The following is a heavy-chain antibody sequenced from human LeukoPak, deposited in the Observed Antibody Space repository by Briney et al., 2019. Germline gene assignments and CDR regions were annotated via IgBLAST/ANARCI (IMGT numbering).Heavy chain of an antibody. V-gene: IGHV4-39*07. Sequence: SETLSLTCTVSGGSISSSSYYWGWIRQPPGKGLEWIGSIYYSGSTYYNPSLKSRVTISVDTSKNQFSLKLSSVTAADTAVYYCAGETSPVIPGGTGAFDIWGQGTMVTVSS. J-gene: IGHJ3*02. CDR3: AGETSPVIPGGTGAFDI. CDR2: IYYSGST. CDR1: GGSISSSSYY. D-gene: IGHD1-14*01.